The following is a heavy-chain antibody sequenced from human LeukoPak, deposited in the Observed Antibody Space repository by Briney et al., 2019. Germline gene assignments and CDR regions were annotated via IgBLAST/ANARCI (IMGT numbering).Heavy chain of an antibody. CDR2: IYNSGST. V-gene: IGHV4-59*01. CDR3: ARRVGDYYDSSGYAFDI. CDR1: GGSFSNYY. Sequence: PSETLSLTCTVSGGSFSNYYWSWIRQPPGKGLEWIGYIYNSGSTNYNPSLKSRVTISVDTSKNHFSLMLSSVTAADTAVYYCARRVGDYYDSSGYAFDIWGQGTMVTVSS. D-gene: IGHD3-22*01. J-gene: IGHJ3*02.